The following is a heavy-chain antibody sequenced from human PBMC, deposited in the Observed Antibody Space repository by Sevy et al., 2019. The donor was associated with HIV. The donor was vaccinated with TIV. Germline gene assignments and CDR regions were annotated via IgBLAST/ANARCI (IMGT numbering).Heavy chain of an antibody. V-gene: IGHV3-11*01. CDR3: ARILGQGRLGYGGNSYDY. CDR1: GFTFSDYY. Sequence: GGSLRLSCAASGFTFSDYYMSWIRQAPGKGLEWVSYISSSGSTIYYADSVKGRFTISRDNAKNLLYLQMNSLRAEDTAVYYCARILGQGRLGYGGNSYDYWGQGTLVTVSS. J-gene: IGHJ4*02. CDR2: ISSSGSTI. D-gene: IGHD2-15*01.